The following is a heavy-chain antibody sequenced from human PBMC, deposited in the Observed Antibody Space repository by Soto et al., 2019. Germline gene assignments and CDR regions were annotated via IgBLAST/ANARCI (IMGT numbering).Heavy chain of an antibody. CDR3: ARGWETVGTTTPFAY. CDR2: IIPLFGTP. V-gene: IGHV1-69*06. D-gene: IGHD1-26*01. CDR1: AGTFSNYA. Sequence: SVKVSCKASAGTFSNYAINWVRQAPGQGLEWMGGIIPLFGTPNYAQKFQGRVTFTAHKSTSTAYMELRSLRSDETAVYYCARGWETVGTTTPFAYWGQGTLVTVSS. J-gene: IGHJ4*02.